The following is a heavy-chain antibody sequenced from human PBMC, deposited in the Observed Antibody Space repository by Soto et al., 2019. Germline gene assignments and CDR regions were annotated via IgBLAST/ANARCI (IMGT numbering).Heavy chain of an antibody. J-gene: IGHJ3*02. Sequence: EVQLVESGGGLVQPGGSLRLSCAASGFTFSSYEMNWVRQAPGKGLEWVSYISSSGSTIYYADSVKGRFTISRDNAKNSLYLQMNSLRAEDTAVYHCAPVPGRWPGLNAFDIWGQGTMVTVSS. D-gene: IGHD1-1*01. CDR1: GFTFSSYE. CDR2: ISSSGSTI. V-gene: IGHV3-48*03. CDR3: APVPGRWPGLNAFDI.